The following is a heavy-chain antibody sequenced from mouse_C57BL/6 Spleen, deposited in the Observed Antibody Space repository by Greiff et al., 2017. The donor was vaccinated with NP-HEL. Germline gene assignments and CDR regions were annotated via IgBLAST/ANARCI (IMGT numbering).Heavy chain of an antibody. D-gene: IGHD1-1*01. Sequence: VKLQESGPGLVAPSQSLSITCTVSGFSLTSYAISWVRPPPGKGLEWLGVIWTGGGTNYNSDLKSRLSIRKDNSKSQMFSKKNSLQTDYTARYYCARLRSSYYFDYWGQGTTLTVSS. CDR2: IWTGGGT. J-gene: IGHJ2*01. V-gene: IGHV2-9-1*01. CDR3: ARLRSSYYFDY. CDR1: GFSLTSYA.